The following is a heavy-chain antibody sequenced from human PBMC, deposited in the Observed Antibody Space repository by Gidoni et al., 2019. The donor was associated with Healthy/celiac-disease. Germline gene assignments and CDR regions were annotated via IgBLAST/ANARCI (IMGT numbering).Heavy chain of an antibody. V-gene: IGHV3-15*01. CDR3: TTVYDYVWGSYRYRLDY. D-gene: IGHD3-16*02. CDR1: GFNFSNAW. Sequence: EVQLVESGGGLVKPGGSLRLSCAASGFNFSNAWMRWVRQAPGRWLEWVCRIKSKTDGVTTYYAAPVKGRFTISRDDSKNTLYLQMNSLKTEDTAVYYCTTVYDYVWGSYRYRLDYWGQGTLVTVSS. CDR2: IKSKTDGVTT. J-gene: IGHJ4*02.